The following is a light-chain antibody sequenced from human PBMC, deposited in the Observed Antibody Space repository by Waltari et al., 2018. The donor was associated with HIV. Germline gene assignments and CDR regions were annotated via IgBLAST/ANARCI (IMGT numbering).Light chain of an antibody. CDR2: SAT. V-gene: IGKV1-39*01. CDR1: QTIGDY. J-gene: IGKJ3*01. CDR3: EQIYTFPLFT. Sequence: DIQLTQSPSPLSASVGDRVPITCRASQTIGDYVNWYQQKPGKPPKLLIYSATSLQPRVPSRFSGSGSGTDFALTISSLQPEDFAIYYCEQIYTFPLFTFGPGTKVDIK.